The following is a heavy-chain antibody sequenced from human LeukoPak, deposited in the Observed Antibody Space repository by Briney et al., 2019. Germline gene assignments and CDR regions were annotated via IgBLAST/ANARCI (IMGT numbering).Heavy chain of an antibody. CDR3: ARSASGYDA. Sequence: GGSLRLSCAASGFPFSGYWMHWVRQAPGKGLVWVSRIDDDGAGTTYADSVKGRFTISRDNAKNTLYLQMNSLRVEDTAVYYCARSASGYDAWGQGTLVSVS. V-gene: IGHV3-74*01. CDR1: GFPFSGYW. D-gene: IGHD5-12*01. CDR2: IDDDGAGT. J-gene: IGHJ5*02.